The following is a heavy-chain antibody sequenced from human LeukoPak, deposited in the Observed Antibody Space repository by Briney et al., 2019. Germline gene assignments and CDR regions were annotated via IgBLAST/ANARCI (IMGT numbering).Heavy chain of an antibody. D-gene: IGHD2-15*01. Sequence: SQTVSLTCTVSGGSISSGDYYWSWIRQPPGKGLEWIGYIDYSGSTYYNPSLKSRVTISVDTSKNQFSLKLSSVTAADTAVYYCARGAFYCSGGSCYSPFDYWGQGTLVAVSS. CDR3: ARGAFYCSGGSCYSPFDY. J-gene: IGHJ4*02. CDR2: IDYSGST. CDR1: GGSISSGDYY. V-gene: IGHV4-30-4*01.